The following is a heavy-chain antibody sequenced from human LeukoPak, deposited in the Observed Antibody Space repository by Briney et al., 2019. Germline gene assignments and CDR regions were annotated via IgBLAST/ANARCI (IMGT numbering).Heavy chain of an antibody. CDR1: DFSISSNYF. D-gene: IGHD6-25*01. CDR2: TYHGGST. J-gene: IGHJ4*02. CDR3: ARAATSGFDC. V-gene: IGHV4-38-2*02. Sequence: SETLSLTCTVSDFSISSNYFWGWIRQPPEKGLEWIGSTYHGGSTYYNSSLKSRVTMSVDTSKNQFSLKVTSMTAADTAVYYCARAATSGFDCWGQGTLVTVSS.